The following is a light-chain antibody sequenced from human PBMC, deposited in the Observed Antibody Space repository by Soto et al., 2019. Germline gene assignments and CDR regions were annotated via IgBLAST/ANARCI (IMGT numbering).Light chain of an antibody. CDR2: STN. Sequence: QSVLTQPPSASGTPGQRVTISCSGSSSNIGSNTVSWYQQLPGTAPKLLIYSTNQRPSGVPDRFSGSKSGTSASLAISGLQSEDEADYYCAAWDDSLNGPGVFGGGTKLTAL. CDR1: SSNIGSNT. J-gene: IGLJ2*01. V-gene: IGLV1-44*01. CDR3: AAWDDSLNGPGV.